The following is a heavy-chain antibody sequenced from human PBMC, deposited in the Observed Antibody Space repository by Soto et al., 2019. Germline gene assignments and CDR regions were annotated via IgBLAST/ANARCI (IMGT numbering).Heavy chain of an antibody. Sequence: GGSLRLSCSASGFNFAAYTMSWVRLTPGKGLEWVGFIRRIAYGGTTDYAASVKGRFTISRDDSRKIVYLQMSRLKIEDTAVYYCSRSLATDFDSCGRGPLVTVYS. CDR3: SRSLATDFDS. CDR2: IRRIAYGGTT. J-gene: IGHJ4*02. V-gene: IGHV3-49*04. CDR1: GFNFAAYT.